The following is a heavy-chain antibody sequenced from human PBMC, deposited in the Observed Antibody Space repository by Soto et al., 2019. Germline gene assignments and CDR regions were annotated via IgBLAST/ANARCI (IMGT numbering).Heavy chain of an antibody. CDR2: IYYSGFT. Sequence: PSETLSLTCTVSGGSISGIEDYWTWIHQPPGKGLEWIGYIYYSGFTYYNPSLKSRVTISMDTSKNQFSLNLSSVTAADTAVYYCARESSRSATFDPWGQGTPVTVSS. V-gene: IGHV4-30-4*01. CDR3: ARESSRSATFDP. J-gene: IGHJ5*02. CDR1: GGSISGIEDY. D-gene: IGHD6-6*01.